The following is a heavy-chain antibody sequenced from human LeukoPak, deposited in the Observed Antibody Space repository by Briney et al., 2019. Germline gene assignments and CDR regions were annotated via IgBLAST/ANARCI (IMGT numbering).Heavy chain of an antibody. CDR1: GGTFSSYA. CDR2: IIPILGIA. D-gene: IGHD3-22*01. J-gene: IGHJ4*02. CDR3: GLMIVVANIPV. V-gene: IGHV1-69*04. Sequence: GASVKVSCKASGGTFSSYAISWVRQAPGQGLEWMGRIIPILGIANYAQKFQGRVTITADKSTSTAYMELSSLRSEDTAVYYCGLMIVVANIPVWGQGTLVTVSS.